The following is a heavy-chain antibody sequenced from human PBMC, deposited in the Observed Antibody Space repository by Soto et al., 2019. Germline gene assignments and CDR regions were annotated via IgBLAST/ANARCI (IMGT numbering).Heavy chain of an antibody. J-gene: IGHJ5*02. D-gene: IGHD4-17*01. CDR3: ARGNYGDYVSGWFDP. CDR2: INHSGST. V-gene: IGHV4-34*01. CDR1: GGYFSGYY. Sequence: SETLSLTCAVYGGYFSGYYCSWIRQPPGKGLEWIGEINHSGSTNYNPSLKSRVTISVDTSKNQFSLKLSSVTAADTAVYYCARGNYGDYVSGWFDPWGQGTLVTVSS.